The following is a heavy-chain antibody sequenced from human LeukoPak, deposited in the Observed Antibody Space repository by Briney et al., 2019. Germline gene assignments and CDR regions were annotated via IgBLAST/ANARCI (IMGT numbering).Heavy chain of an antibody. CDR2: IYPGDSDT. CDR1: GYSFTTNW. CDR3: ATLRVMTTRPY. J-gene: IGHJ4*02. Sequence: GESLKISCKGSGYSFTTNWIGWVRQMPGKGLEWMGIIYPGDSDTRYSPSFQGQVTISADKFISTAFLQWSSLKASDTAMYYCATLRVMTTRPYWGQGTLVTVSS. D-gene: IGHD4-11*01. V-gene: IGHV5-51*01.